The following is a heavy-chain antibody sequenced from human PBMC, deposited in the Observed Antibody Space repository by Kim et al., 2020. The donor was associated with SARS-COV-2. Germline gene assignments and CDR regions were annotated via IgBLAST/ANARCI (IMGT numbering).Heavy chain of an antibody. CDR1: GFTFSSYG. Sequence: GGSLRLSCAASGFTFSSYGMHWVRQAPGKGLEWVAVISYDGSNKYYADSVKGRFTISRDNSKNTLYLQMNSLRAEDTAVYYCAKSLRYGMDVWGQGTTVT. V-gene: IGHV3-30*18. J-gene: IGHJ6*02. CDR2: ISYDGSNK. D-gene: IGHD3-16*01. CDR3: AKSLRYGMDV.